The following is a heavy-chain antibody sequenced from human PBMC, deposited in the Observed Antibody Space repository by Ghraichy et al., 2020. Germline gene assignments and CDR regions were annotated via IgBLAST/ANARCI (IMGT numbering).Heavy chain of an antibody. V-gene: IGHV4-59*01. CDR1: GASISSSY. J-gene: IGHJ4*02. CDR3: ARGKRSGSGNRFSPLPTHYLDS. CDR2: IYYSEST. Sequence: SQTLSLTCSVSGASISSSYWNWIRQPPGKGLEWIGYIYYSESTNYNPSLQSRVTISLDTSKNQFYVKLSSVTAADTAVYYCARGKRSGSGNRFSPLPTHYLDSWGQGTLVSVSS. D-gene: IGHD3-10*01.